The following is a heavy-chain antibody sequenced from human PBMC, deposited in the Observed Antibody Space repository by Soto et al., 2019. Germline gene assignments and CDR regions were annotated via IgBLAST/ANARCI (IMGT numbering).Heavy chain of an antibody. J-gene: IGHJ6*02. CDR3: ARSQGGYCXSTSCYGPYYYYYGMDV. Sequence: SETLSLTCTVSGGSISSYYWSWIRQPAGKGLEWIGRIYTSGSTNYNPSLKSRVTMSVDTSKNQFSLKLSSVTAADTAVYYCARSQGGYCXSTSCYGPYYYYYGMDVWGQGTTVTVSS. CDR2: IYTSGST. V-gene: IGHV4-4*07. D-gene: IGHD2-2*01. CDR1: GGSISSYY.